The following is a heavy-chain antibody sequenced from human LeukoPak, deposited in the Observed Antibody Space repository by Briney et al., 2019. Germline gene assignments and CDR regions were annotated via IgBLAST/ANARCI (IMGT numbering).Heavy chain of an antibody. J-gene: IGHJ4*02. CDR2: IYYSGST. V-gene: IGHV4-39*01. Sequence: SETLSLTCTVSGGSISSYYWGWIRQPPGKGLEWIGSIYYSGSTYYNPSLKSRVTISVDTSKNQFSLKLSSVTAADTAVYYCARQDSSSWYHDYWGQGTLVTVSS. CDR1: GGSISSYY. CDR3: ARQDSSSWYHDY. D-gene: IGHD6-13*01.